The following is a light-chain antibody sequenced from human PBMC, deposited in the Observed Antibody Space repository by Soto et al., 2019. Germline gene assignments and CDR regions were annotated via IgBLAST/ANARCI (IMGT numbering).Light chain of an antibody. Sequence: QSALTQPASVSGSPGQSITISCTGTSSDVGGYDYVSWYQLHPGKAPKLMVYEVTNRPSGVSNRFSGSKSGNTASLTISGLEAEDEADYFCSSYSISTADVFGTGTKLTVL. V-gene: IGLV2-14*01. J-gene: IGLJ1*01. CDR3: SSYSISTADV. CDR1: SSDVGGYDY. CDR2: EVT.